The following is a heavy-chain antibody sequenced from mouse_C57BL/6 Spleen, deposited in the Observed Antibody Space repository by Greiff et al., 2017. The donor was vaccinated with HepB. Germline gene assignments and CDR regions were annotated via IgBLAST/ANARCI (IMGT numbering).Heavy chain of an antibody. CDR1: GYTFTDYE. CDR2: IDPETGGT. J-gene: IGHJ1*03. CDR3: TNYGSSYPYFDV. Sequence: VQLQQSGAELVRPGASVTLSCKASGYTFTDYEMHWVKQTPVHGLEWIGAIDPETGGTAYNQKFKGKAILTADKSSSTAYMELRSLTSEDSAVYYCTNYGSSYPYFDVWGTGTTVTVSS. V-gene: IGHV1-15*01. D-gene: IGHD1-1*01.